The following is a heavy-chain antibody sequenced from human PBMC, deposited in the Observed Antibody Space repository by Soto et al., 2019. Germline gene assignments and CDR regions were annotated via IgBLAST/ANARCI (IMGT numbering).Heavy chain of an antibody. D-gene: IGHD3-3*01. V-gene: IGHV3-23*01. Sequence: EVQLLESGGGLVQPGGSLRLSCAASGFTFSSYAMSWVRQAPGKGLEWVSAISGSGGSTYYADSVKGRFTISRDNSKNTLYLQMNSLRAEDTALYYCAKDQHYDFWSGPLDYWGKGTLVTVSS. J-gene: IGHJ4*02. CDR3: AKDQHYDFWSGPLDY. CDR2: ISGSGGST. CDR1: GFTFSSYA.